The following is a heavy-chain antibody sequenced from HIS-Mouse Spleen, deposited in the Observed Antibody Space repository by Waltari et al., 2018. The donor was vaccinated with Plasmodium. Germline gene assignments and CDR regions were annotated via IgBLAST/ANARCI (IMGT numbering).Heavy chain of an antibody. CDR2: IMWNSGSI. D-gene: IGHD6-6*01. V-gene: IGHV3-9*01. J-gene: IGHJ3*02. Sequence: EVQLVESGGGLVQPGRSLRLSCPASGFTFDGYAMHWVRTAPGKGLEWVSGIMWNSGSIGYADSVKGRFTISRDNAKNSLYLQMNSLRAEDTALYYCAKARGSSSAFDIWGQGTMVTVSS. CDR1: GFTFDGYA. CDR3: AKARGSSSAFDI.